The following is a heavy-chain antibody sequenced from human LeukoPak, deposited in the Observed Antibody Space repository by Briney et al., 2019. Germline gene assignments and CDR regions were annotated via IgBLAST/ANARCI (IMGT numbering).Heavy chain of an antibody. CDR1: GFTFSSYE. CDR2: ISSSGSTI. D-gene: IGHD5-18*01. Sequence: GGSLRLSCAASGFTFSSYEMNWVRQAPGKGLEWVSYISSSGSTIYYADSVKGRFTISRDNAKTSLYLQMNSLRAEDTAVYYCARDLSGVSGYTYGRGIDYWGQGTLVTVSS. J-gene: IGHJ4*02. V-gene: IGHV3-48*03. CDR3: ARDLSGVSGYTYGRGIDY.